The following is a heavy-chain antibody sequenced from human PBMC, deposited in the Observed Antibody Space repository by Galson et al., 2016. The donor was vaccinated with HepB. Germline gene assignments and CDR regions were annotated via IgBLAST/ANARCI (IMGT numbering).Heavy chain of an antibody. CDR1: GFFFRGRA. CDR2: IDRYGGTT. D-gene: IGHD4/OR15-4a*01. J-gene: IGHJ4*02. V-gene: IGHV3-23*01. Sequence: SLRLSCAASGFFFRGRAMSWVRQAPGEGLEWVSGIDRYGGTTGYAASVKGRFTISRDNSKNTLYLQMNSLRTEDTAVYYCARADYSGGRGSPDYWGQGTLVTVSS. CDR3: ARADYSGGRGSPDY.